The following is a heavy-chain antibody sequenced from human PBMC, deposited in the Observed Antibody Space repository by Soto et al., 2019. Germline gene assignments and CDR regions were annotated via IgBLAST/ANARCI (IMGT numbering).Heavy chain of an antibody. D-gene: IGHD4-4*01. J-gene: IGHJ4*02. CDR1: GFTFSSYA. CDR3: AKDNDYSNYEVPYYFDY. Sequence: LRLSCAASGFTFSSYAMSWVRQAPGKGLEWVSAISGSGGSTYYADSVKGRFTISRDNSKNTLYLQMNSLRAEDTAVYYCAKDNDYSNYEVPYYFDYWGQGTLVTVSS. V-gene: IGHV3-23*01. CDR2: ISGSGGST.